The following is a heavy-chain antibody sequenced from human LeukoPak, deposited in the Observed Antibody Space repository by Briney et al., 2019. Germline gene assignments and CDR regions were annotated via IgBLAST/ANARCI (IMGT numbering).Heavy chain of an antibody. CDR3: ARDMATVTTSYYYGMDV. CDR2: INPNSGGT. Sequence: ASVKVSCKASGYTFTGYYMHWVRQAPGQGLEWMGWINPNSGGTNYAQKFQGWVTMTRDTPISTAYMELSRLRSDDTAVYYCARDMATVTTSYYYGMDVWGQGTTVTVSS. D-gene: IGHD4-17*01. V-gene: IGHV1-2*04. J-gene: IGHJ6*02. CDR1: GYTFTGYY.